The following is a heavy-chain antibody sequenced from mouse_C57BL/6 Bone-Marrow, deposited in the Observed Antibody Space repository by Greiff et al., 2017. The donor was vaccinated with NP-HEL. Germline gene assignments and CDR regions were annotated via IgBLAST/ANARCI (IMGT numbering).Heavy chain of an antibody. CDR1: GFTFSDYG. CDR3: ARYERYFDV. CDR2: ISSGSSTI. J-gene: IGHJ1*03. V-gene: IGHV5-17*01. D-gene: IGHD2-3*01. Sequence: EVMLVESGGGLVKPGGSLKLSCAASGFTFSDYGMHWVRQAPEKGLEWVAYISSGSSTIYYADPVKGRFTISRDNAKNTLFLQMTSLRSEDTAMYYCARYERYFDVWGTGTTVTVSS.